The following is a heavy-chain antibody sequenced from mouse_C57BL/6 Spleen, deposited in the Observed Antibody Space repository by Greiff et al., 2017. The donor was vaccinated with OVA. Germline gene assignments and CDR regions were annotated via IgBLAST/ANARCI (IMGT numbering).Heavy chain of an antibody. D-gene: IGHD2-4*01. CDR1: GYAFSSSW. CDR2: IYPGDGDT. J-gene: IGHJ4*01. CDR3: VRWGAYDYDGDYYYAMDY. V-gene: IGHV1-82*01. Sequence: QVHVKQSGPELVKPGASVKISCKASGYAFSSSWMNWVKQRPGKGLEWIGRIYPGDGDTNYNGKFKGKATLTADKSSSTAYMQLSSLTSEDSAVYFCVRWGAYDYDGDYYYAMDYWGQGTSVTVSS.